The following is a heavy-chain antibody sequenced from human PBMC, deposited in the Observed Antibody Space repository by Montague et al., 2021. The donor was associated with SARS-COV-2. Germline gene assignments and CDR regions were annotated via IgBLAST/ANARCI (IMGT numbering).Heavy chain of an antibody. CDR1: GAPISGSSDY. CDR3: ARREYSYGWGD. Sequence: SETLSLTCTVTGAPISGSSDYWGWIRQSPGKGLEWIASVDYSGNTYYRSSLKSRLTISVDTSKNQFSLKLNSVTAADTALYYCARREYSYGWGDWGQGTLVTVSS. CDR2: VDYSGNT. D-gene: IGHD5-18*01. V-gene: IGHV4-39*01. J-gene: IGHJ4*02.